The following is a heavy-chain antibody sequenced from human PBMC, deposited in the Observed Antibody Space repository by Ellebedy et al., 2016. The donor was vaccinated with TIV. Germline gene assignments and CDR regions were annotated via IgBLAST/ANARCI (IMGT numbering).Heavy chain of an antibody. D-gene: IGHD3-22*01. CDR2: ISYDGSNK. J-gene: IGHJ4*02. V-gene: IGHV3-30*03. CDR3: ARDVSSGYYEMEYYFDY. Sequence: GGSLRLXCAASGFTFSSYGMHWVRQAPGKGLEWVAVISYDGSNKYYADSVKGRFTISRDNSKNTLYLQMNSLRAEDTAVYYCARDVSSGYYEMEYYFDYWGQGTLVTVSS. CDR1: GFTFSSYG.